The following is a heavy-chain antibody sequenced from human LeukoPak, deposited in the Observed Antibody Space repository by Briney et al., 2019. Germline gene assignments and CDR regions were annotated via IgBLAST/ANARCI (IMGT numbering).Heavy chain of an antibody. J-gene: IGHJ4*02. CDR1: GFTFSGAA. Sequence: GGSLRLSCAASGFTFSGAAIHWVRQASGKGLEWVGRIRSKANSYATEYAASVKGRFTISRDDPEKTAYLQMNSLKIEDTAVYYCTRMGSGRSVDYWGQGTLVTVSS. D-gene: IGHD1-26*01. CDR2: IRSKANSYAT. V-gene: IGHV3-73*01. CDR3: TRMGSGRSVDY.